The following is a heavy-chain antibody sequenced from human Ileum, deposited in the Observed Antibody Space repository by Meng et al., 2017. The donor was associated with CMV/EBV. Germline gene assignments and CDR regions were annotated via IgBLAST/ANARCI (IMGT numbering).Heavy chain of an antibody. CDR3: LYSGNEWCYGY. J-gene: IGHJ4*02. V-gene: IGHV3-15*01. CDR1: GFTLRNDW. Sequence: VELVESGGGLVKPGGSLRLSWAGSGFTLRNDWMSWVRQVPGKGLEWVGRVKSGGTIDYAAPVKGRFTVSRDDAKNTMYLQINSLKTEDTARYYCLYSGNEWCYGYWGQGTLVTVSS. D-gene: IGHD5-12*01. CDR2: VKSGGTI.